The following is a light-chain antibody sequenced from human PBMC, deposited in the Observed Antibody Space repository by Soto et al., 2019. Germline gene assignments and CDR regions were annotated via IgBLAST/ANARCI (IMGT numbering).Light chain of an antibody. J-gene: IGKJ3*01. Sequence: EIVLTQSPATLSLSPGERPTLSCRASQSVSSYLAWYQQKPGQAPRLLIYDASNRASGIPARFSGSGSETDFTLTISSLEPEDFAVYYCQQRNIGLTFGPGTKVDLK. CDR1: QSVSSY. V-gene: IGKV3-11*01. CDR3: QQRNIGLT. CDR2: DAS.